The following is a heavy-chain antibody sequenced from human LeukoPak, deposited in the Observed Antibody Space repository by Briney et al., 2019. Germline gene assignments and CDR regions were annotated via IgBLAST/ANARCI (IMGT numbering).Heavy chain of an antibody. CDR3: ATLTTVVTAYYFDY. CDR2: IYHSGST. J-gene: IGHJ4*02. V-gene: IGHV4-4*09. Sequence: ASETLSLTCTVSGGSISSYYWSWIRQPPGKGLEWIGYIYHSGSTDYNPSLKSRVTISVDTSKSQFSLKLTSVTAADTAVYYCATLTTVVTAYYFDYWGQGTLVTVSS. CDR1: GGSISSYY. D-gene: IGHD4-23*01.